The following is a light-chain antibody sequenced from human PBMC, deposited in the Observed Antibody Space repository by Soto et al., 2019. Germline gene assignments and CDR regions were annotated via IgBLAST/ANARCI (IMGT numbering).Light chain of an antibody. CDR2: EVS. CDR1: SNDVGRYSY. Sequence: QSALAQPASVSGSPGQSITISCTGSSNDVGRYSYVSWYQQHPGKTPKLIIYEVSLRPSGISDRFSASKSGNTASLTISGLQAEDEADYHCASYKSDTSRLFGTGTKATVL. J-gene: IGLJ1*01. CDR3: ASYKSDTSRL. V-gene: IGLV2-14*01.